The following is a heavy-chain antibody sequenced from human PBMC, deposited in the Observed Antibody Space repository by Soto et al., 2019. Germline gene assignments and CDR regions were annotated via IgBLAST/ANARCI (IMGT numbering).Heavy chain of an antibody. CDR1: GYTFTSYA. CDR3: ARDLLGLAVAGTSLNYFDY. CDR2: ITAANGNT. D-gene: IGHD6-19*01. Sequence: GASVKVSCKTSGYTFTSYAMHWVRQAPGQRLEWMGWITAANGNTKYSQKFQGRVTITRDTSASTAYMELSSLRSEDTAVYYCARDLLGLAVAGTSLNYFDYWGQGTLVTVSS. V-gene: IGHV1-3*01. J-gene: IGHJ4*02.